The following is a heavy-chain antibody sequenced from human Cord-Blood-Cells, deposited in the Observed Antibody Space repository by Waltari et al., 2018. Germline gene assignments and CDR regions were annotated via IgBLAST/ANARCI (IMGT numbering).Heavy chain of an antibody. CDR1: GFTVSSNY. V-gene: IGHV3-53*01. D-gene: IGHD5-12*01. CDR3: ARGGGRDMRDGYNDY. Sequence: EVQLVESGGGLIQPGGSLRLSCAASGFTVSSNYMSWVRQAPGKGWGVVSVVYCGRSTYYANSVKARFTISRDNSKNTRYLQMNSRRAEDTAVYYCARGGGRDMRDGYNDYWGQGTRVTVSS. CDR2: VYCGRST. J-gene: IGHJ4*02.